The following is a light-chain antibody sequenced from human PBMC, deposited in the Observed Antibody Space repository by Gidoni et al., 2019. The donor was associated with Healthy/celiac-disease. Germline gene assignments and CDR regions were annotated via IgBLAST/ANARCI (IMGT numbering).Light chain of an antibody. CDR1: KLGDKY. V-gene: IGLV3-1*01. J-gene: IGLJ2*01. CDR2: QDS. Sequence: SYTLTPPPSVSVSPGQTASITCSGDKLGDKYACWYPQQPGQSPVLVISQDSKRPSGIPERFSGSNSGNTATLTISGTQAMDEADYYCQAWDSSTYVVFGGGTKLTVL. CDR3: QAWDSSTYVV.